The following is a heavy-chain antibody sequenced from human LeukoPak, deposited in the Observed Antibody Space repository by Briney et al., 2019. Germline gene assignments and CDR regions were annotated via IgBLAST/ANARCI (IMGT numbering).Heavy chain of an antibody. V-gene: IGHV3-48*03. D-gene: IGHD3-22*01. Sequence: GGSLRLSCTASKFTFSSYEMNWVRQAPGKGLEWVSCISSSGNPLYYADSVQGRFTIPRDNAKKSLYLQMNSLRAEDTAVHFCAGVDYYDSSGYYYWGQGTLVTVSS. J-gene: IGHJ4*02. CDR1: KFTFSSYE. CDR3: AGVDYYDSSGYYY. CDR2: ISSSGNPL.